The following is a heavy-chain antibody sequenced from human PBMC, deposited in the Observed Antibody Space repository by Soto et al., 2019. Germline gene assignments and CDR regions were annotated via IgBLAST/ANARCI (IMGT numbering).Heavy chain of an antibody. CDR3: ARALYGSGVLDV. J-gene: IGHJ6*02. V-gene: IGHV4-59*02. CDR1: GGSVTSYY. D-gene: IGHD3-10*01. CDR2: IYNSGST. Sequence: SETLSLTCTVSGGSVTSYYWSCIRQPPGKALEWIGTIYNSGSTTYNPSLKSRVTISVDTSKNQFSLKLGSVTAADTAVYFCARALYGSGVLDVWGQGTTVTVSS.